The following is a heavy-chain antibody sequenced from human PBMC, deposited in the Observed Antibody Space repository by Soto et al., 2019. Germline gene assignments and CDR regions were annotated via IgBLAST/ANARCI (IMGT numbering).Heavy chain of an antibody. CDR2: INQRGGT. V-gene: IGHV4-34*01. D-gene: IGHD5-12*01. CDR1: VESFRGYY. Sequence: QVQLQQWGAGLLKPSETLSLTCAVYVESFRGYYWSWIRQPPGKGLEWIGEINQRGGTNYNPSLQSRVTMSVDTSKNQFSLRLSSVTAADTAVYYCGRGIRRDGYNSGAFDIWGQGTMVLVSS. J-gene: IGHJ3*02. CDR3: GRGIRRDGYNSGAFDI.